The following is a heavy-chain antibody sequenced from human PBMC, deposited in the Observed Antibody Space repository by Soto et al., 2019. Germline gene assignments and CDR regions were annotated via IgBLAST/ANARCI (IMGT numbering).Heavy chain of an antibody. V-gene: IGHV1-18*03. CDR3: ARRCIVASIHDALDI. Sequence: QGQLLQSGDEVKTPGASVRVSCRASGYPFTSYGISWVRQAPGQGLEWVAWISAYNGKRDTAQKFQDRVTMTLDLSEETAHRHRADLTSADMSVYYCARRCIVASIHDALDIWGQGTNVTVSS. J-gene: IGHJ3*02. CDR1: GYPFTSYG. CDR2: ISAYNGKR. D-gene: IGHD5-12*01.